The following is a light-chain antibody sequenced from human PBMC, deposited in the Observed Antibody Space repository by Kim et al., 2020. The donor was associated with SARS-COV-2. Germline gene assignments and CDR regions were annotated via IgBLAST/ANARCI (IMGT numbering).Light chain of an antibody. J-gene: IGKJ1*01. V-gene: IGKV1-5*03. CDR3: QQHEAYPWT. Sequence: GDRVTIACVASQGISTSLSWYQRKPGKAPKLLIYKASNVESGVPSRFSGSGSGTEFTLTVSSLQPVDFATYYCQQHEAYPWTFVHGTKVDIK. CDR1: QGISTS. CDR2: KAS.